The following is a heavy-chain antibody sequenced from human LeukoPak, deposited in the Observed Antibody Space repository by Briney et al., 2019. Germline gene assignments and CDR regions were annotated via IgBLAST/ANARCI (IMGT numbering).Heavy chain of an antibody. D-gene: IGHD1-26*01. V-gene: IGHV3-9*01. CDR1: GFRFADYA. Sequence: PGGSLRLSCAASGFRFADYAMHWVRQAPGEGLEWVSGISWNSGSVSYADSVKGRFTISRDNANNSLYLQMNSLRGEDTALYYCAKAPYFSGSSLDYWGQGSLVTVSS. J-gene: IGHJ4*02. CDR2: ISWNSGSV. CDR3: AKAPYFSGSSLDY.